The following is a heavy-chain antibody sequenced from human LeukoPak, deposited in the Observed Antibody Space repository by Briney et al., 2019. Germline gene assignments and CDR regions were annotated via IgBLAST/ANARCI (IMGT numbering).Heavy chain of an antibody. CDR3: ARAGDSSGYYGRYFDY. Sequence: PGGSLRLSCAASGFTFSNYWMSWVRQAPGKGLEWVANIKQDGSEKYYVDSVKGRFTISRDNAKNSLYLQMNSLRAEDTAVYYCARAGDSSGYYGRYFDYWGQGTLVTVSS. CDR2: IKQDGSEK. CDR1: GFTFSNYW. J-gene: IGHJ4*02. V-gene: IGHV3-7*01. D-gene: IGHD3-22*01.